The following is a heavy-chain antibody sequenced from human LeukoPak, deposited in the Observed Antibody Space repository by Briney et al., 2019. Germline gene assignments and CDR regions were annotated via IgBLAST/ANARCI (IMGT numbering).Heavy chain of an antibody. Sequence: GGSLRLSCAASGFTFSSYWMSWVRQAPGKGLEWVANIKQDGSEKYYVDSVKGRFTISRDNAKKSLYLQMDSLRAEATAVYYCARKYGAGTIYKPFDYWGQGTLVTVSS. CDR3: ARKYGAGTIYKPFDY. CDR1: GFTFSSYW. J-gene: IGHJ4*02. CDR2: IKQDGSEK. D-gene: IGHD6-13*01. V-gene: IGHV3-7*01.